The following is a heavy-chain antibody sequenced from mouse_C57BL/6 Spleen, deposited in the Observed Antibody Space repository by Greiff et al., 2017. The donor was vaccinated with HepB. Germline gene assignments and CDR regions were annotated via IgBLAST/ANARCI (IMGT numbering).Heavy chain of an antibody. V-gene: IGHV5-9-1*02. Sequence: DVMLVESGEGLVKPGGSLKLSCAASGFTFSSYAMSWVRQTPEKRLEWVAYISSGGDYIYYADTVKGRFTISRDNARNTLYLQMSSLKSEDTAMYYCTRDYDYDGGYFDVWGTGTTVTVSS. CDR3: TRDYDYDGGYFDV. D-gene: IGHD2-4*01. CDR1: GFTFSSYA. CDR2: ISSGGDYI. J-gene: IGHJ1*03.